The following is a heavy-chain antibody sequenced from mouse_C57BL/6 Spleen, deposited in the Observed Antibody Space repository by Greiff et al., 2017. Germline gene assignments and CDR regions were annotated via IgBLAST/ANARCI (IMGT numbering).Heavy chain of an antibody. V-gene: IGHV1-15*01. CDR3: TMYGSVGFAY. J-gene: IGHJ3*01. D-gene: IGHD1-1*01. Sequence: VQLQQSGAELVRPGASVTLSCKASGYTFTDYEMHWVKQTPVHGLEWIGAIDPETGGTAYNQKFKGKAILTADKSSSTAYLELRSLTSEDSAVYYCTMYGSVGFAYGGQGTLLTVSA. CDR1: GYTFTDYE. CDR2: IDPETGGT.